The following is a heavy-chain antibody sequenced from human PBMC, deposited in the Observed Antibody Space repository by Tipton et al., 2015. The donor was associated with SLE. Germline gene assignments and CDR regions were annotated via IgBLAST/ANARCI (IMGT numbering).Heavy chain of an antibody. D-gene: IGHD1-26*01. Sequence: SLRLSCAASGFTFSSYGMHWVRQAPGKGLEWVAFIRYDGSNKYYADSVKGPFTISRDNSKNTLYLQMNSLRAEDTAVYYCAKIGGKEGATGFSQPGGQGTLATVSS. V-gene: IGHV3-30*02. CDR2: IRYDGSNK. J-gene: IGHJ1*01. CDR1: GFTFSSYG. CDR3: AKIGGKEGATGFSQP.